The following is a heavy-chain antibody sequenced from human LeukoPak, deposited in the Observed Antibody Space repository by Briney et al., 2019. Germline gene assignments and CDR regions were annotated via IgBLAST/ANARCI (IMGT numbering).Heavy chain of an antibody. CDR2: SNPSGGST. D-gene: IGHD3-10*01. J-gene: IGHJ4*02. Sequence: GASVKVSCKASGYTLTSYYMHWVRQAPGQGLEWMGISNPSGGSTSYAQKFQGRVTMTRYMSTSTVYMELSSLRSEDTAVYYCARDVGGILYYYGSGSYSGFDYWGQGTLVTVSS. V-gene: IGHV1-46*01. CDR1: GYTLTSYY. CDR3: ARDVGGILYYYGSGSYSGFDY.